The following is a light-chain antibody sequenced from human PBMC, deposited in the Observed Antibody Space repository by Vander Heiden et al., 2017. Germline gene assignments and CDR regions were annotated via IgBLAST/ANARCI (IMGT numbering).Light chain of an antibody. CDR1: SSNIGSNY. Sequence: QSVLTQPPSASGTPGQRVTISGSGSSSNIGSNYVYWYQQLPGTAPKLLIYRNNQRPSGVPDRFSGSKSGTSASLAISGLRSEDEADYYCAAWDDSLSGRWVFGGGTKLTVL. CDR3: AAWDDSLSGRWV. V-gene: IGLV1-47*01. J-gene: IGLJ3*02. CDR2: RNN.